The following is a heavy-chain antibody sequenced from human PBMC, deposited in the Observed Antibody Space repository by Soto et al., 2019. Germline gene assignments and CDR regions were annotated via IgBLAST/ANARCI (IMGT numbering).Heavy chain of an antibody. Sequence: GGSLRLSCAASGFTFSSYWMSWFRQAPGKGLEWVANIKQDGSEKYYVDSVKGRFTISRDNAKNSLYLQMNSLRAEDTAVYYCARVPATITKWGVYYFDYWGQGTLVTVS. J-gene: IGHJ4*02. CDR3: ARVPATITKWGVYYFDY. D-gene: IGHD5-12*01. CDR2: IKQDGSEK. CDR1: GFTFSSYW. V-gene: IGHV3-7*05.